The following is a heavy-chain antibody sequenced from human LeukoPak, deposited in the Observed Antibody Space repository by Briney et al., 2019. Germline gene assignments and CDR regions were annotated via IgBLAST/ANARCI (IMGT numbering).Heavy chain of an antibody. J-gene: IGHJ4*02. V-gene: IGHV1-18*01. CDR1: GYTFTSYG. CDR2: ISAYNGNT. D-gene: IGHD6-19*01. Sequence: ASVKVSCKASGYTFTSYGISWVRQAPGQGLEWMEWISAYNGNTNYAQKLQGRVTMTTDTSTSTAYMELRSLRSDDTAVYYCARGPYSSGWYRVSEYFDYWGQGTLVTVSS. CDR3: ARGPYSSGWYRVSEYFDY.